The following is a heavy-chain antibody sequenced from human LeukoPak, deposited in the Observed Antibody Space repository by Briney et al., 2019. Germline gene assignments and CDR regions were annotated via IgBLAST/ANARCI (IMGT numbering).Heavy chain of an antibody. D-gene: IGHD3-22*01. J-gene: IGHJ4*02. V-gene: IGHV3-48*01. CDR2: FRTSGTI. CDR1: GFAFSSYS. CDR3: AREPSGDYYAYYFDL. Sequence: GGSLRLSCAASGFAFSSYSMNWARQAPGKGPEWVSYFRTSGTIYYADSVKGRFTISRDNAKNSLYLQMNSLRVEDTAVYYCAREPSGDYYAYYFDLWGQGTLVTVSS.